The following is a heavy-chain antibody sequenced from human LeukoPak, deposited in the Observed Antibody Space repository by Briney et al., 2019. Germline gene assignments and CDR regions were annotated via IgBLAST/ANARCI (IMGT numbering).Heavy chain of an antibody. CDR2: IYYSGST. J-gene: IGHJ6*03. V-gene: IGHV4-59*01. CDR1: GGSFSSYY. Sequence: SETLSLTCAVYGGSFSSYYWSWIRQPPGKGLEWIGYIYYSGSTNYNPSLKSRVTISVGTSKNQFSLKLSSVTAADTAVYYCARVLPATRDYYYYYYMDVWGKGTTVTISS. CDR3: ARVLPATRDYYYYYYMDV.